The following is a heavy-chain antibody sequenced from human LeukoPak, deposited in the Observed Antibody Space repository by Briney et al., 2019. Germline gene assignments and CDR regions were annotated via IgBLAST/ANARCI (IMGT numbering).Heavy chain of an antibody. CDR2: INECSSYT. V-gene: IGHV3-21*01. CDR1: GFTFSSYS. CDR3: ARDDAATARASGMDV. Sequence: GGSLRLSCAASGFTFSSYSMNWVRQAPGKGLERVSYINECSSYTYYAKSVKSRFTISRDNAKNSLYLQMNSLRGEDTAVYYCARDDAATARASGMDVWGKGTTVTVSS. J-gene: IGHJ6*04. D-gene: IGHD6-6*01.